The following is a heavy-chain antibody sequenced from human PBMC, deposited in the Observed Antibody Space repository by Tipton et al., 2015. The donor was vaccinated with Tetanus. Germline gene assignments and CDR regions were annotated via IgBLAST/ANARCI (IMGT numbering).Heavy chain of an antibody. D-gene: IGHD3-10*01. V-gene: IGHV4-34*01. CDR2: INHSGST. CDR1: GGSFSGYY. CDR3: ARGGYYGSGSWKPATGFWFDP. J-gene: IGHJ5*02. Sequence: TLSLTCAVYGGSFSGYYWSWIRQPPGKGLEWIGEINHSGSTNYNPSLKSRVTISVDTSKNQFSLKLRSVTAADTAVYYCARGGYYGSGSWKPATGFWFDPWGQGTLVTVSS.